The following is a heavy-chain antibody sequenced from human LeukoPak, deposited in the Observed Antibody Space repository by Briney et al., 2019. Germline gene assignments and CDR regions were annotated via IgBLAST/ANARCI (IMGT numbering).Heavy chain of an antibody. D-gene: IGHD6-13*01. CDR1: GGSFSGYY. V-gene: IGHV4-34*01. CDR2: INHSGST. CDR3: ARGLVWLAAAGTKGRAFDY. Sequence: PSETLSLXCAVYGGSFSGYYWSWIRRPPGKGLEWIGEINHSGSTNYNPSLKSRVTISVDTSKNQFSLKLSSVTAADTAVYYCARGLVWLAAAGTKGRAFDYWGQGTLVTVSS. J-gene: IGHJ4*02.